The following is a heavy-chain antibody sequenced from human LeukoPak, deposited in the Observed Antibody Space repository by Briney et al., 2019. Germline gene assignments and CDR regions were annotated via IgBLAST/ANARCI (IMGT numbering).Heavy chain of an antibody. CDR2: SNPSGGST. J-gene: IGHJ6*03. CDR1: GYTFTSYY. V-gene: IGHV1-46*01. Sequence: ASVKVSCKASGYTFTSYYMHWVRQAPGQGLEWMGVSNPSGGSTNYAQKFQGRVTMTRDTSTNTVYTELSSLRSEDTAVYYCARGPSITMVRGGQWYYYMDVWGKGTTVTISS. CDR3: ARGPSITMVRGGQWYYYMDV. D-gene: IGHD3-10*01.